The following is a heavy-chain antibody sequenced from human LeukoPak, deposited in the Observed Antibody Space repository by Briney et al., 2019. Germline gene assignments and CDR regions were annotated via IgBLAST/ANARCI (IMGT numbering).Heavy chain of an antibody. CDR3: ARDVGSGSYSASDY. V-gene: IGHV3-21*01. CDR1: GFTFSTYS. J-gene: IGHJ4*02. Sequence: GGSLRLSCAASGFTFSTYSMNWVRQAPGKGLEWVSFIGSSSSYIYYADSMKGRFTISRDNAKNSLYLQMNSLRAEDTAVYYCARDVGSGSYSASDYWGQGTRVTVSS. CDR2: IGSSSSYI. D-gene: IGHD3-10*01.